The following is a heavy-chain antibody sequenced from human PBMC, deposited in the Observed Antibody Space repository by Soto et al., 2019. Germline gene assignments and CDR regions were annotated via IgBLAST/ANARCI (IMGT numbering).Heavy chain of an antibody. CDR3: ARDHVVVAATDGFVDY. CDR2: IIPILGIA. V-gene: IGHV1-69*04. J-gene: IGHJ4*02. CDR1: GGTFSSYT. D-gene: IGHD2-15*01. Sequence: ASVKVSCKASGGTFSSYTISWVRQAPGQGLEWMGRIIPILGIANYAQKFQGRVTITADKSTSTAYMELSRLRSEDTAVYCCARDHVVVAATDGFVDYWGQGTRVTVSS.